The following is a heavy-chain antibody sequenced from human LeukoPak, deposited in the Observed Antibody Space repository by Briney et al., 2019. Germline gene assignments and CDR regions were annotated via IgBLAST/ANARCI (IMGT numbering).Heavy chain of an antibody. V-gene: IGHV4-59*12. CDR1: GGSISSYY. J-gene: IGHJ4*02. Sequence: PSETLSLTCTVSGGSISSYYWSWIRQPPGKGLEWIGSIYHSGSTYHNPSLKSRVTISVDTSKNQFSLKLSSVTAADTAVYYCARDLYGDYTLFDYWGQGTLVTVSS. D-gene: IGHD4-17*01. CDR2: IYHSGST. CDR3: ARDLYGDYTLFDY.